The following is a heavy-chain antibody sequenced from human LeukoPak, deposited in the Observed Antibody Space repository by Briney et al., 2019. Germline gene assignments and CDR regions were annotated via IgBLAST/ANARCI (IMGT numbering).Heavy chain of an antibody. CDR2: TRNKANSYTT. CDR1: GFTFSDHY. V-gene: IGHV3-72*01. CDR3: ARVRYNWNDVPDAFDI. J-gene: IGHJ3*02. D-gene: IGHD1-1*01. Sequence: GGSLRLSCAASGFTFSDHYMDWVRQAPGKGLEWVGRTRNKANSYTTEYAASVKGRFTISRDDSKNSLYLQMNSLKTEDTAVYYCARVRYNWNDVPDAFDIWGQGTMVTVSS.